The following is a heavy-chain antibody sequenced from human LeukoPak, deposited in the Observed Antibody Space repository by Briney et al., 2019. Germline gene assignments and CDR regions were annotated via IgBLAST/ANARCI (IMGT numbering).Heavy chain of an antibody. CDR1: GGSISSYY. CDR2: IYYSGST. D-gene: IGHD3-10*01. V-gene: IGHV4-59*01. Sequence: SETLSLTCTVSGGSISSYYWSWIRQPPGKGLEWIGYIYYSGSTNYNPSLKSRVTISVDTSKNQFPLKLSSVTAADTAVYYCARGYYGSGSYDWGQGTLVTVSS. J-gene: IGHJ4*02. CDR3: ARGYYGSGSYD.